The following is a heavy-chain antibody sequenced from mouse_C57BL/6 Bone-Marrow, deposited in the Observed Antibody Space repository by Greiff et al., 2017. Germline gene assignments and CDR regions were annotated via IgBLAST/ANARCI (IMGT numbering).Heavy chain of an antibody. CDR2: INPYNGGT. V-gene: IGHV1-19*01. J-gene: IGHJ3*01. Sequence: EVQLQQSGPVLVKPGASVKMSCKASGYTFTDYYMNWVKQSHGKSLEWIGVINPYNGGTSYNQKFKGKATLTVDKSSSTAYMELNSLTSEDSAVYYCARRSTAFAYWGQGTLVTVSA. D-gene: IGHD5-1*01. CDR3: ARRSTAFAY. CDR1: GYTFTDYY.